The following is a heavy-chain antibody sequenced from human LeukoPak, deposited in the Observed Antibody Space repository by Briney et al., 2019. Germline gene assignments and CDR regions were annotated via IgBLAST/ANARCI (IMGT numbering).Heavy chain of an antibody. CDR2: IYYSGST. Sequence: SETLSLTCTVSGGSISSYYWSWIRQPPGKGLEWIGYIYYSGSTNYNPSLKSRVTISVDTSKSQFSLKLNSVTAADTAVYYCARGGYYFDYWGQGTLVTVSS. CDR1: GGSISSYY. D-gene: IGHD3-22*01. CDR3: ARGGYYFDY. V-gene: IGHV4-59*01. J-gene: IGHJ4*02.